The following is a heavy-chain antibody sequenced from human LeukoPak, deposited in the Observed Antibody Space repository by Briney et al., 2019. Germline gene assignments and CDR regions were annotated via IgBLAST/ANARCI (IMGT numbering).Heavy chain of an antibody. CDR2: IRCDGSNK. Sequence: GESLRLSCAASGFTFSSYGMHWVRQPPGKGLEWVAFIRCDGSNKYYAASVKRRYTISRDNSKNTLYLQMTSLRAEDTAVYYGAKNRRGRCCSTSCSILPDYWGQGTLVTVSS. D-gene: IGHD2-2*01. V-gene: IGHV3-30*02. CDR3: AKNRRGRCCSTSCSILPDY. J-gene: IGHJ4*02. CDR1: GFTFSSYG.